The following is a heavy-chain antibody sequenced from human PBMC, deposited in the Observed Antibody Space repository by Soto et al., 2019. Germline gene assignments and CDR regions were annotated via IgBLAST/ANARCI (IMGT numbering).Heavy chain of an antibody. CDR3: ARVVEQQLVRGGLDV. J-gene: IGHJ6*02. D-gene: IGHD6-13*01. Sequence: QVQLVESGGGVVQPGRSLPLSCAGSGYTFSRHVVHWVRQAPGKGLECVAVMSYDGSITYYADSVKGRFTISRDNSKNTLYLQMSSLRGEDTAVYYCARVVEQQLVRGGLDVWGQGTTVIVSS. CDR2: MSYDGSIT. CDR1: GYTFSRHV. V-gene: IGHV3-30-3*01.